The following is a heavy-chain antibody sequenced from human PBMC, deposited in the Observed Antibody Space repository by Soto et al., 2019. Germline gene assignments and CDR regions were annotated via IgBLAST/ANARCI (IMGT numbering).Heavy chain of an antibody. J-gene: IGHJ4*02. Sequence: SVKVSCKTSGGSFSKYAVNWVRQAPGQGLEWMGGIIPMFATPTYAQKFQGRVTITADKSTSTAYMELSSLTSEDTAVYYCARGREMATSRFYFDSWGQGTLVTVSS. V-gene: IGHV1-69*06. D-gene: IGHD5-12*01. CDR2: IIPMFATP. CDR1: GGSFSKYA. CDR3: ARGREMATSRFYFDS.